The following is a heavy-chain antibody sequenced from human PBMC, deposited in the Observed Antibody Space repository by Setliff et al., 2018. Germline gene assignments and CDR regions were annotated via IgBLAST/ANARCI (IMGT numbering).Heavy chain of an antibody. CDR2: INPNSGGT. J-gene: IGHJ4*02. CDR3: ARLFQGYDYYKKFDS. CDR1: GYSFTSYY. D-gene: IGHD3-10*01. V-gene: IGHV1-2*02. Sequence: ASVKVSCKASGYSFTSYYIHWVRQAPGQGLEWMGWINPNSGGTKYSPKFQGRVAMTRDTSVTTAFLELSGLTYDDTAVYYCARLFQGYDYYKKFDSWGQGTLVTVSS.